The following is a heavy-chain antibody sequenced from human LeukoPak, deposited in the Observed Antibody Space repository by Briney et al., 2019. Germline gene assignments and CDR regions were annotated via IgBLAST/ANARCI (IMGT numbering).Heavy chain of an antibody. V-gene: IGHV4-4*07. CDR3: ARELYYHSSGFRYYQR. CDR2: IYSSGST. D-gene: IGHD6-19*01. J-gene: IGHJ1*01. Sequence: SETLSLTCTVSGGSISSYYWSWIRQPAGKGLEWTGRIYSSGSTNYNPSLKSRVTMSVDTSKNQFSLQLSSVTPADTAVYYCARELYYHSSGFRYYQRWGEGTLVTVS. CDR1: GGSISSYY.